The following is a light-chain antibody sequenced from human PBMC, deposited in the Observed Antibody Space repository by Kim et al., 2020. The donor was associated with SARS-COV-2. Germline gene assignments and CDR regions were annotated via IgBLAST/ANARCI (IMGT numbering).Light chain of an antibody. CDR1: SSNIGKDY. Sequence: GQKVTISCSGSSSNIGKDYVSWFQQLPGAAPKLLIYDNKKRPAGIPDRFSGSKSGTSATLGITGLQTGDEADYYCGTWDTSLSAVVFGGGTQLTVL. V-gene: IGLV1-51*01. CDR2: DNK. J-gene: IGLJ2*01. CDR3: GTWDTSLSAVV.